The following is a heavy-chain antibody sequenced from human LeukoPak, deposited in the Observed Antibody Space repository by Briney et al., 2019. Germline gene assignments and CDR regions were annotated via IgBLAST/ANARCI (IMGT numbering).Heavy chain of an antibody. CDR2: INGDGDGK. CDR1: GFSFRRFW. Sequence: GGSLRLSCAGSGFSFRRFWMTWVRQAPGRGLEWVANINGDGDGKRYADSVKDRFTISRDNARSLVFLQIHSLRDEDTALYYCARDSSPELETTYYDALDMWGQGTMVTVSS. J-gene: IGHJ3*02. CDR3: ARDSSPELETTYYDALDM. V-gene: IGHV3-7*01. D-gene: IGHD1-1*01.